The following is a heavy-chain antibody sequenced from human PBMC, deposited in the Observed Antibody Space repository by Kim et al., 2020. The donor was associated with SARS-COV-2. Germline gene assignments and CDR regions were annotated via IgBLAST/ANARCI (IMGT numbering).Heavy chain of an antibody. CDR3: ARVFYYYGSGSYLFDAFDI. Sequence: GGSLRLSCAASGFTFSSYSMNWVRQAPGKGLEWVSSISSGSSYIYYADSVKGRFTISRDNAKNSLYLQMNSLRAEDTAVYYCARVFYYYGSGSYLFDAFDIWGQGTMVTVSS. D-gene: IGHD3-10*01. CDR2: ISSGSSYI. V-gene: IGHV3-21*01. CDR1: GFTFSSYS. J-gene: IGHJ3*02.